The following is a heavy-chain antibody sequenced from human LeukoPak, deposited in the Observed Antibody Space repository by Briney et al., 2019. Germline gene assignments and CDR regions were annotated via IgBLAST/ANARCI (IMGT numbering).Heavy chain of an antibody. CDR2: INSDGSRT. Sequence: GGSLRLSCEASGFTFSRYWMHWVRQAPGKGLVWVSRINSDGSRTTYADSVRGRFTISRDNAKNSLYLQMNSLRAEDTAVYYCARGPLRQLAYMDVWGKGTTVTVSS. CDR1: GFTFSRYW. J-gene: IGHJ6*03. CDR3: ARGPLRQLAYMDV. V-gene: IGHV3-74*01. D-gene: IGHD6-6*01.